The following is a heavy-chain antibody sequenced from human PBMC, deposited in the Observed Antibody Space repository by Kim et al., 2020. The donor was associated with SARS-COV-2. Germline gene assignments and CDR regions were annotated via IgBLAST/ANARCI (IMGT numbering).Heavy chain of an antibody. Sequence: SETLSLTCTVSGGSVSSGSYYWSWIRQPPGKGLEWIGYIYYSGSTNYNPSLKSRVTISVDTSKNQFSLKLSSVTAADTAVYYCARVDDYYGSGCYFLLERPYYSNRMDVWGQETAVTDSS. CDR3: ARVDDYYGSGCYFLLERPYYSNRMDV. V-gene: IGHV4-61*01. J-gene: IGHJ6*01. CDR1: GGSVSSGSYY. D-gene: IGHD3-10*01. CDR2: IYYSGST.